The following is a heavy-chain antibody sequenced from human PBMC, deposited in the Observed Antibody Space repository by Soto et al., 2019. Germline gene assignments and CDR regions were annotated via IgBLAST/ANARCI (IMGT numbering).Heavy chain of an antibody. Sequence: PWGSLRLSCAASGFTFSSYGMPRVRPAPGKGLEWVAVISYDGSNKYYADSVKGRFTISRDNSKNTLYLQMNSLRAEDTAVYYCAKDVLRLLEWLECYGMDVWGQGTTVTVSS. D-gene: IGHD3-3*01. CDR2: ISYDGSNK. CDR1: GFTFSSYG. V-gene: IGHV3-30*18. J-gene: IGHJ6*02. CDR3: AKDVLRLLEWLECYGMDV.